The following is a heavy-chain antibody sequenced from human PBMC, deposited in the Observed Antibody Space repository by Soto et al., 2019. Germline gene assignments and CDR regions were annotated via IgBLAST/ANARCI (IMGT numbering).Heavy chain of an antibody. CDR3: ARAVYGSGDGNDY. V-gene: IGHV3-74*01. CDR2: INADATDT. D-gene: IGHD3-10*01. J-gene: IGHJ4*02. CDR1: GFTFSSYW. Sequence: EVQLVESGGGLVQPGGSLRLSCAASGFTFSSYWMHWVRQGPGMGLVWVSRINADATDTDYADSVKGRFTISRDNSKNTLYLQVNSLRVEDTAVYFCARAVYGSGDGNDYWGQGTLVTVSS.